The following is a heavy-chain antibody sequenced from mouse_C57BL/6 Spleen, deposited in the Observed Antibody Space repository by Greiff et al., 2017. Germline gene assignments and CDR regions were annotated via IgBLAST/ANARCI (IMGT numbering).Heavy chain of an antibody. D-gene: IGHD3-3*01. CDR1: GFSLTSYG. J-gene: IGHJ3*01. CDR3: ARGHFAY. CDR2: IWSGGST. V-gene: IGHV2-2*01. Sequence: VQLQQSGPGLVQPSQSLSITCTASGFSLTSYGVHWVRQSPGKGLEWLGVIWSGGSTDYNAAFISRLSISKDNSKSQVFFKMNSLQADDTAIYYCARGHFAYWGQGTLVTVSA.